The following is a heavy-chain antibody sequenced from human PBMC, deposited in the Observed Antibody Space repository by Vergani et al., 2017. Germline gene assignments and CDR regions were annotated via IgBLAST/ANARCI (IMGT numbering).Heavy chain of an antibody. CDR1: GFTFSSYG. Sequence: QVQLVESGGGVVQPGRSLRLSCAASGFTFSSYGLHWVRQAPGKGFEWVAVMWYDGSKKYYADSVKGRFTISRDSSKNTLYLQMNGLRAEDTAVYYCARGAGYCSSTSCPPTLRHYYYYIDVWGKGTTVTVSS. CDR3: ARGAGYCSSTSCPPTLRHYYYYIDV. D-gene: IGHD2-2*01. CDR2: MWYDGSKK. J-gene: IGHJ6*03. V-gene: IGHV3-33*01.